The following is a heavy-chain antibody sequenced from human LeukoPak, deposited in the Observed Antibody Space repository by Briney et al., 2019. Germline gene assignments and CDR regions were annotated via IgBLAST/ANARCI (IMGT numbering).Heavy chain of an antibody. J-gene: IGHJ6*02. Sequence: SETLSLTCTVSGGSITNYFWTWIRQSAGKGLEWIGRMYTRGSPTYNPSLKSRLLMSIDTSKNQLSLRLTSVTAADTGVYYCALAGPRYNYHGMDVWGQGTTVIVPS. D-gene: IGHD6-19*01. CDR3: ALAGPRYNYHGMDV. CDR2: MYTRGSP. CDR1: GGSITNYF. V-gene: IGHV4-4*07.